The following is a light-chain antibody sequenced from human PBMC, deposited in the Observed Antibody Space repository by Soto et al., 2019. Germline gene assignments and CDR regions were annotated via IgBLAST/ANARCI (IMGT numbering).Light chain of an antibody. J-gene: IGLJ1*01. V-gene: IGLV2-11*01. Sequence: QSVLTQPRSVSGSPGQSVTISCTGTSSDVGGYNYVSWYQRHPGKAPKVVIYDVSKRPSGVPDRFSGSQSGNTASLTISGLQAEDEADYYRCSYAGSYTYVFGTGTKATVL. CDR2: DVS. CDR3: CSYAGSYTYV. CDR1: SSDVGGYNY.